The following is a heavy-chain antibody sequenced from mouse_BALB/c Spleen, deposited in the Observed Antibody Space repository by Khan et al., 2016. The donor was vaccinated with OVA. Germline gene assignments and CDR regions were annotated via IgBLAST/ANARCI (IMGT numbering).Heavy chain of an antibody. CDR3: ARRGYDYGRGALFAY. CDR1: GFSLTNYS. Sequence: VQLKQSGPGLVQPSQSLSITCTVSGFSLTNYSVHWVRQSPGKGLEWLGVIWSAGSTDYNAAFISRLTIRKDNSRSQVFFKMNSLQAKDTGIYYWARRGYDYGRGALFAYWGQGTLVTVSA. V-gene: IGHV2-2*02. CDR2: IWSAGST. D-gene: IGHD2-4*01. J-gene: IGHJ3*01.